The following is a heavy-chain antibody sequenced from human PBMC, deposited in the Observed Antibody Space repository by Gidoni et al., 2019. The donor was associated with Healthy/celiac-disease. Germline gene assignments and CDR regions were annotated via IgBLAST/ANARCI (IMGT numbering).Heavy chain of an antibody. Sequence: QVQLQQWGAGLLKPSETLSLTCAVYGGSFSGYYWSWIRQPPGKGLEWIGEINHSGSTNYNPSLKSRVTISVDTAVYYCARGPHYYYGSGSYYKVVYYFDYWGQGTLVTVSS. J-gene: IGHJ4*02. D-gene: IGHD3-10*01. CDR1: GGSFSGYY. CDR3: YYFDY. V-gene: IGHV4-34*01. CDR2: INHSGST.